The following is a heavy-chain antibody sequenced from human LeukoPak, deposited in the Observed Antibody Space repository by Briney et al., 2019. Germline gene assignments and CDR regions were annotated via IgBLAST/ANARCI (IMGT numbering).Heavy chain of an antibody. J-gene: IGHJ4*02. V-gene: IGHV3-74*01. CDR3: ARERTSGWDAFDF. Sequence: GGSLRLSCAASGFTFSSFWMHWVRQAPGEGLVWASRINSVGSSTSYADSVKGRFTISRDNAKNTLYLQMNSLRAEDTAVYYCARERTSGWDAFDFWGQGTLVTVSS. D-gene: IGHD6-19*01. CDR1: GFTFSSFW. CDR2: INSVGSST.